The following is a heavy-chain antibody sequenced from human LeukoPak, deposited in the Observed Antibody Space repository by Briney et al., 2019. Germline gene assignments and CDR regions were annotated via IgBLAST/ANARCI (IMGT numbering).Heavy chain of an antibody. V-gene: IGHV1-69*01. Sequence: SVKVSFKASGGTFSSYAISWVRQAPGQGLEWMGGIIPIFGTANYAQKFQGRVTITADESTSTAYMELSSLRSEDTAVYCCARCYYGSGSYYMYYFDYWGQGTLVTVSS. CDR2: IIPIFGTA. CDR3: ARCYYGSGSYYMYYFDY. D-gene: IGHD3-10*01. J-gene: IGHJ4*02. CDR1: GGTFSSYA.